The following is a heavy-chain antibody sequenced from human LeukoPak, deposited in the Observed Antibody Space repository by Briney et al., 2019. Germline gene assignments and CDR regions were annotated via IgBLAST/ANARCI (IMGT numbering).Heavy chain of an antibody. CDR2: IKQDGSEK. V-gene: IGHV3-7*01. CDR1: GFTFSSYW. CDR3: AREAYCSGGSCYSTVLDY. J-gene: IGHJ4*02. Sequence: GGSLRLSCAASGFTFSSYWMSWVRQAPGKGLEWVANIKQDGSEKYYVDSVKGRFTISRDNAKNSLYLQMNSLRAEDTAVYYCAREAYCSGGSCYSTVLDYWGQGTLVTVSS. D-gene: IGHD2-15*01.